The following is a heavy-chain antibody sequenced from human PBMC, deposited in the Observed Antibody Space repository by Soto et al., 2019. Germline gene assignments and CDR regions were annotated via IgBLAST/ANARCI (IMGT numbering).Heavy chain of an antibody. D-gene: IGHD2-15*01. CDR1: GFTFSSYS. Sequence: EVQLVESGGGLVKPGGSLRLSCAASGFTFSSYSMNWVRQAPGKGLEWVSSISSSSSYIYYADSVNGRFTISGDNAKNYLYLQMNSLRAEDTAVYYCARAPYCSGGSCYLDYWGQGTLVTVSS. CDR2: ISSSSSYI. V-gene: IGHV3-21*01. CDR3: ARAPYCSGGSCYLDY. J-gene: IGHJ4*02.